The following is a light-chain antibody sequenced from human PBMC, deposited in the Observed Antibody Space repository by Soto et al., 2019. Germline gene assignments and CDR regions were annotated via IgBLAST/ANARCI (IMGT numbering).Light chain of an antibody. CDR3: QQYDSYSTRT. Sequence: DLQMTQSPSTLSASVGDRVTIICRASQNINSWVAWYQQKPGKAPKALIYDASSLESGVPSRFSGSGSGTYFTLTISSLQPDDFATYYCQQYDSYSTRTFGQGTKVEIK. CDR2: DAS. V-gene: IGKV1-5*02. J-gene: IGKJ1*01. CDR1: QNINSW.